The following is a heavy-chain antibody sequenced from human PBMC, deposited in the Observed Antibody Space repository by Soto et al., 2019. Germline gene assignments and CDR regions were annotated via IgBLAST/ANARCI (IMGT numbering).Heavy chain of an antibody. D-gene: IGHD6-19*01. Sequence: GASVKVSCKASGYTFTSYAMHWVRQAPGQRLEWMGWINAGNGNTKYSQKFQGRVTITRDTSASTAYTELSSLRSEDTAVYYCARDRSSGWPDFDYWGQGTLVTVSS. CDR1: GYTFTSYA. J-gene: IGHJ4*02. V-gene: IGHV1-3*01. CDR2: INAGNGNT. CDR3: ARDRSSGWPDFDY.